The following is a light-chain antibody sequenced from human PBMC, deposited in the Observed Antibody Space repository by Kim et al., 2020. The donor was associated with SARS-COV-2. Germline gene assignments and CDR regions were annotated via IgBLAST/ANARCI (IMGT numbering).Light chain of an antibody. Sequence: ASVGDRVTITCRASQSINNWLAWYQQKPGKAPKLLIYMASTLESGVPSRFSGSGSGTEFTLTISSLQPDDFATYYCQQDNSYPLTFGGGTKVEIK. CDR1: QSINNW. CDR3: QQDNSYPLT. J-gene: IGKJ4*01. CDR2: MAS. V-gene: IGKV1-5*03.